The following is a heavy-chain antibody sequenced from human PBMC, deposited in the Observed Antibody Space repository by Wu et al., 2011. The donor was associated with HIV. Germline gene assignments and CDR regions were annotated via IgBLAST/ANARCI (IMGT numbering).Heavy chain of an antibody. CDR2: IIPIFNTA. J-gene: IGHJ1*01. D-gene: IGHD2/OR15-2a*01. Sequence: VQLVQSGAGVKKPGSSVKVSCKASGGTFSNYAINWVRQAPGQGLEWMGGIIPIFNTANYAQNFQSRLTLTADKSTSTAYMELSSLRSEDTAVYYCATDPTIVGEGWGQGTRVTVSS. V-gene: IGHV1-69*14. CDR3: ATDPTIVGEG. CDR1: GGTFSNYA.